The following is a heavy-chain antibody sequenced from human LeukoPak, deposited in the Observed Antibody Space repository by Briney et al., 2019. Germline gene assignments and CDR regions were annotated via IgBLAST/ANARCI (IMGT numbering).Heavy chain of an antibody. V-gene: IGHV1-8*02. J-gene: IGHJ5*02. CDR2: MNPNSGNT. CDR3: ARDGGGQLDYFLSYNWFDP. CDR1: GYTFTSYD. Sequence: AASVKVSCKASGYTFTSYDINWVRQATGQGLEWMGWMNPNSGNTGYAQKFQGKVTMTRSTSISTAYMELSSLKSEDTAVYYCARDGGGQLDYFLSYNWFDPWGQGTLVTVSS. D-gene: IGHD2/OR15-2a*01.